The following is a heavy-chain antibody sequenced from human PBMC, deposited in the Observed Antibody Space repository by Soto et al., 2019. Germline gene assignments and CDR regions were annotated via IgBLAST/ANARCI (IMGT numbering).Heavy chain of an antibody. CDR1: GGTFSSYA. CDR3: ARDKKVVVIMHTRLYGMDV. J-gene: IGHJ6*02. D-gene: IGHD3-22*01. CDR2: ILPIFGTA. V-gene: IGHV1-69*13. Sequence: SVKVSCKASGGTFSSYAISWVRQAPGQGLEWMGGILPIFGTANYAQKFQGRVTITADESTSTAYMELSSLRSEDTAVYYCARDKKVVVIMHTRLYGMDVWGQGTTVTVSS.